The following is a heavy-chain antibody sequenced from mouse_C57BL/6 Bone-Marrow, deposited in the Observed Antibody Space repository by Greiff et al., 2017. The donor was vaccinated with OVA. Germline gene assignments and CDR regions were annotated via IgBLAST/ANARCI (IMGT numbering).Heavy chain of an antibody. CDR3: AIDDGYYFYAMDD. CDR2: IHPSDSDT. D-gene: IGHD2-3*01. V-gene: IGHV1-74*01. Sequence: QVQLQQPGAELVKPGASVKVSCKASGYTFTSYWMHWVKQRPGQGLEWIGRIHPSDSDTNYNQKFKGKATLTVDKSSSTAYMQLSRLTSEDSAVYYCAIDDGYYFYAMDDWGQGTSVTVSS. J-gene: IGHJ4*01. CDR1: GYTFTSYW.